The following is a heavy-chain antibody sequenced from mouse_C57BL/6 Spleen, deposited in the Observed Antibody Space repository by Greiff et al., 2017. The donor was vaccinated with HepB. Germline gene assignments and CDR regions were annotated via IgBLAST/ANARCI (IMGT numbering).Heavy chain of an antibody. CDR1: GYTFTSYW. CDR3: ARSSYYDYFDY. V-gene: IGHV1-69*01. Sequence: VQLQQSGAELVMPGASVKLSCKASGYTFTSYWMHWVKQRPGQGLEWIGEIDPSDSYTNYNQKFKGKSTLTVDKSSSTAYMQLSSLTSEDYAVYYCARSSYYDYFDYWGQGTTLTVSS. D-gene: IGHD2-4*01. CDR2: IDPSDSYT. J-gene: IGHJ2*01.